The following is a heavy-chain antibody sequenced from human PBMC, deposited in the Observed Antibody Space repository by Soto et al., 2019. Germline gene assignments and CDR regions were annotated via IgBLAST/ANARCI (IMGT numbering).Heavy chain of an antibody. Sequence: GGSLRLSCAASGFTFSSYGMHWVRQAPGKGLEWVAVISYDGSNKYHADSVKGRFTISRDNSKNTLHLQMNSLRAEDTALYYCAKDVAGTSGFFDYWGQGTLVTVSS. CDR1: GFTFSSYG. J-gene: IGHJ5*01. CDR2: ISYDGSNK. D-gene: IGHD2-15*01. V-gene: IGHV3-30*18. CDR3: AKDVAGTSGFFDY.